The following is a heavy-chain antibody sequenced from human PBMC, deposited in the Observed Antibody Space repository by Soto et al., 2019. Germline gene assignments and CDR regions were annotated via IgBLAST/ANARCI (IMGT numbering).Heavy chain of an antibody. CDR3: ARHGRGDYGYYPGWFDP. D-gene: IGHD4-17*01. CDR2: IYYSGST. J-gene: IGHJ5*02. V-gene: IGHV4-39*01. Sequence: KPSETLSLTCTVSGGSISSSSYYWGWIRQPPGKGLEWIGSIYYSGSTYYNPALKSRVTISVDTSKNQFSLKLSSVTAADTAVDYCARHGRGDYGYYPGWFDPWGQGTLVTVSS. CDR1: GGSISSSSYY.